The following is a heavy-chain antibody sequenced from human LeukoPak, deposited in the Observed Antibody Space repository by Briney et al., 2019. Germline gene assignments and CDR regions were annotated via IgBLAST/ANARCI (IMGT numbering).Heavy chain of an antibody. CDR2: ISGSGGST. CDR3: AKEPDIVVVPAATNSDY. D-gene: IGHD2-2*01. J-gene: IGHJ4*02. Sequence: GGSLRLSCAASGFTFSSYAMSWVRQAPGKGLEWVSAISGSGGSTYYADSVKGRFTISRDNSKNTLYLQMNSLRAEDTAVYYCAKEPDIVVVPAATNSDYWGQGTLVTVSS. V-gene: IGHV3-23*01. CDR1: GFTFSSYA.